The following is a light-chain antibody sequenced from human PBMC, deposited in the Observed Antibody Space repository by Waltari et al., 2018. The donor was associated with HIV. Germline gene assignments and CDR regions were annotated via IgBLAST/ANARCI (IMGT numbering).Light chain of an antibody. CDR3: QQRSNWSLVT. V-gene: IGKV3-11*01. CDR2: DAS. CDR1: QSVSSY. J-gene: IGKJ4*01. Sequence: EIVLTRSPATLSLSPGERATLSCRASQSVSSYLAWYQQKPGQAPRLLIYDASNRATGIPARFSGSGSGTDFTLTISSLEPEDFAVYYCQQRSNWSLVTFGGGTKVEIK.